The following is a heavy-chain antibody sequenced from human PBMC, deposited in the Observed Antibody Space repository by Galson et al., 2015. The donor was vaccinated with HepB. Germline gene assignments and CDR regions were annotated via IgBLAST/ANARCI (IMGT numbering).Heavy chain of an antibody. CDR3: AKSVLEGGHWYFDI. Sequence: SLRLSCAASGFRFRTYRMTWVRQAPGKGLDWVSCISSTSTYIAYTDSVKGRFTISRDNAKSSVYLQMNDLRAEDTAVYFCAKSVLEGGHWYFDIWGRGTLVTVSS. CDR2: ISSTSTYI. CDR1: GFRFRTYR. J-gene: IGHJ2*01. V-gene: IGHV3-21*01. D-gene: IGHD5/OR15-5a*01.